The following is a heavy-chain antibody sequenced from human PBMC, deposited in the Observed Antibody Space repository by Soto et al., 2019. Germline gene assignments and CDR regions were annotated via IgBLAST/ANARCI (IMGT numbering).Heavy chain of an antibody. V-gene: IGHV3-21*06. CDR3: ARAGDSYGYVGRYHYYGMDV. D-gene: IGHD5-18*01. CDR2: ISSRGTYI. Sequence: EVHLMESGGGLVTPGGSLRLSCAASEFSLDDFSMNWVRQVPGRGLAWVSSISSRGTYIYYVDSVRGRFTISRDNAKNSPYLQMNSLRAEDTGVYHCARAGDSYGYVGRYHYYGMDVWGQGTTVTVSS. CDR1: EFSLDDFS. J-gene: IGHJ6*02.